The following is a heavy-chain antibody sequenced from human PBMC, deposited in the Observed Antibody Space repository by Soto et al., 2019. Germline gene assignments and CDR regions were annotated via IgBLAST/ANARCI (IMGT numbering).Heavy chain of an antibody. J-gene: IGHJ6*02. D-gene: IGHD6-19*01. CDR1: GYTFTSYV. V-gene: IGHV1-3*01. CDR2: INAGNGNT. Sequence: APVKVSCKASGYTFTSYVMHWVRQAPGQRLEWMGWINAGNGNTKYSQKFQGRVTITRDTSASTAYMELSSLRSEDTAVYYCARVAVAGTGYYGMDVWGQGTTVTVSS. CDR3: ARVAVAGTGYYGMDV.